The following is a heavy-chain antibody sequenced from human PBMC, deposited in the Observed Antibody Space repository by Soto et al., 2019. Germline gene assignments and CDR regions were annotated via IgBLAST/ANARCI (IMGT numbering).Heavy chain of an antibody. Sequence: SETLSLTCTVSGDSISAFYGSWIRQPPGKGLEWIGYIYYTGSTNYNPSLKSRVTMSVDTSKKQFSLKLTSVTAADTAVYYCARQRGNYFDYWGQGSLVTVSS. J-gene: IGHJ4*02. D-gene: IGHD3-10*01. CDR1: GDSISAFY. CDR2: IYYTGST. CDR3: ARQRGNYFDY. V-gene: IGHV4-59*01.